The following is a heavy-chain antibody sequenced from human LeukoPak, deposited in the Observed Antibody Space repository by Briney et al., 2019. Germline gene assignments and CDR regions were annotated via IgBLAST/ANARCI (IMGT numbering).Heavy chain of an antibody. D-gene: IGHD3-10*01. CDR3: ARDQRGVVRGVTAFDI. J-gene: IGHJ3*02. Sequence: ASVKVSCKASGGTFRSYSINWVRQAPGQGLEWMGGLLPIFGTPNYAQKFQGRLTITADESTRTAYMELSSLTSEDTAVYYCARDQRGVVRGVTAFDIWGQGTMVSVSS. CDR1: GGTFRSYS. V-gene: IGHV1-69*13. CDR2: LLPIFGTP.